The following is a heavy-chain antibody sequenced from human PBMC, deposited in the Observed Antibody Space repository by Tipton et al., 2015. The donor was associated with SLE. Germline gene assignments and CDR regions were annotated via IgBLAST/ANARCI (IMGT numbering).Heavy chain of an antibody. CDR1: GFSFDAYA. CDR3: ARDWYGGNVDY. Sequence: GSLRLSCAASGFSFDAYAMHWVRQAPGKGLEWVACISSSGTSIYYADSVKGRFTISRDNAKNTLYLQMNSLRAEDTAVYYCARDWYGGNVDYWGQGTLVTVSS. V-gene: IGHV3-48*03. D-gene: IGHD4-23*01. J-gene: IGHJ4*02. CDR2: ISSSGTSI.